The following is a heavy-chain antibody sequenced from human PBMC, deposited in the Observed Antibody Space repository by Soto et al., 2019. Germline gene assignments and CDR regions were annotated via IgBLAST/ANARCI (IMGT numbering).Heavy chain of an antibody. V-gene: IGHV1-46*01. J-gene: IGHJ6*02. CDR3: AKPPIARQYYYGMEV. CDR1: GYTFTSFY. CDR2: INPSGTTT. Sequence: QVQLVQSGAEVKKPGASVKVSCKASGYTFTSFYMHWVRQAPGQGLEWMGIINPSGTTTDYAQKSQGRVTRTRGTATSTYYTELSSRTAEDTAGDYCAKPPIARQYYYGMEVWGQGTAVTVSS.